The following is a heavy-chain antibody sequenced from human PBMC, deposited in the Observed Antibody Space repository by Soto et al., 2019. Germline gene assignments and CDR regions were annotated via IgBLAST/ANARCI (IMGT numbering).Heavy chain of an antibody. CDR3: VRGGGGGLFDP. CDR2: ISPGSRYP. Sequence: GGSLRLSCAGSGFTFGDSYMSWIRQAPGKGLEWLSYISPGSRYPAYADSVKGRFTISRDNARRSLFLQMTSLTADDTAMYYCVRGGGGGLFDPWGQGTMVTVSS. CDR1: GFTFGDSY. J-gene: IGHJ5*02. V-gene: IGHV3-11*06. D-gene: IGHD2-15*01.